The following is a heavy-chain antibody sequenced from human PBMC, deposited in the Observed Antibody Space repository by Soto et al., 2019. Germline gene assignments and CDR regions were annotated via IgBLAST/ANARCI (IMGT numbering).Heavy chain of an antibody. V-gene: IGHV1-8*02. CDR3: ARMASAGTLNWFGP. Sequence: AVKVSCKAAGYSYINFDISWVRQAAGQGPEWLGWMNPGSGKTGYTSKFQGRVAMTRDASTATSHLDLTSLTSDDTAVYYCARMASAGTLNWFGPWGPGTLGTVSS. CDR1: GYSYINFD. CDR2: MNPGSGKT. D-gene: IGHD6-13*01. J-gene: IGHJ5*02.